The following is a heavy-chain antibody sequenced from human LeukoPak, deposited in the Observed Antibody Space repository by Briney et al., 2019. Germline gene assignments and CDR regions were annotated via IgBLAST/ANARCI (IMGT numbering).Heavy chain of an antibody. CDR1: GGSISSYY. CDR2: IYYSGST. CDR3: ARRNGYYDSSGYYFDY. V-gene: IGHV4-59*08. J-gene: IGHJ4*02. Sequence: SETLALTCTVSGGSISSYYWSWIRQPPGKGLEGIGDIYYSGSTNYNPSLNSRVTISVATSKTHFSLKLSSVTAADTAVYYCARRNGYYDSSGYYFDYWGQGTLVTVSS. D-gene: IGHD3-22*01.